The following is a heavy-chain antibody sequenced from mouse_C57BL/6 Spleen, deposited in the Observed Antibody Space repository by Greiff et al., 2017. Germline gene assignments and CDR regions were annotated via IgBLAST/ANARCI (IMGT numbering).Heavy chain of an antibody. V-gene: IGHV14-4*01. D-gene: IGHD2-4*01. Sequence: VQLQQSGAELVRPGASVKLSCTASGFNIKDDYMHWVKQRPEQGLEWIGWIDPENGDTEYASQFQGKGTITADTSANTAYLQRSSLTSEDTAVYYCIYYDYDGGFDDWGQGTTLTVSS. CDR3: IYYDYDGGFDD. CDR1: GFNIKDDY. CDR2: IDPENGDT. J-gene: IGHJ2*01.